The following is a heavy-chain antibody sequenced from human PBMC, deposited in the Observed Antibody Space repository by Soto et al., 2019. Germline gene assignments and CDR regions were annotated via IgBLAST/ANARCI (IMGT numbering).Heavy chain of an antibody. CDR3: ARVDDSSGYSRYYFDY. CDR2: IIYSGNT. D-gene: IGHD3-22*01. CDR1: GGSVSSYS. J-gene: IGHJ4*02. V-gene: IGHV4-59*02. Sequence: SETLSLTCTVSGGSVSSYSWNWIRQPPGKGLEWIGHIIYSGNTNYKPSLKSRVTISIDMSKNQFSLKLNSVTAADTAVYYCARVDDSSGYSRYYFDYWGQGTLVTVSS.